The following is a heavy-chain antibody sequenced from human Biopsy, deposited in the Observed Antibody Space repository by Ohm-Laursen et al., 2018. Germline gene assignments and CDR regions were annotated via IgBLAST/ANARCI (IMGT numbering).Heavy chain of an antibody. Sequence: SCTFSGYSHTNYWMGWLRQMPGKELEWMGLEHPDDSYSRYSPSIQGHVTISADKSTSTAYLQWNGLTASDTAVYYCAREFMSGPSNGGGYWGQGTLVTVSS. CDR1: GYSHTNYW. D-gene: IGHD3-10*01. J-gene: IGHJ4*02. CDR3: AREFMSGPSNGGGY. CDR2: EHPDDSYS. V-gene: IGHV5-51*01.